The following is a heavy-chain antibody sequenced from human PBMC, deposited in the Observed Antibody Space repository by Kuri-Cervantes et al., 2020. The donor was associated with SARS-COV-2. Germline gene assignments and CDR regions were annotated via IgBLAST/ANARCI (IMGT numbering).Heavy chain of an antibody. CDR3: ASELVGYFDY. J-gene: IGHJ4*02. CDR1: GFIFSDYY. CDR2: IGPSGTTK. Sequence: GGSLRLSCTASGFIFSDYYMTWIRQAPGKGLEWVSNIGPSGTTKYYADSVKGRFTISRDNSKNTLYLQMNSLRAEDTAVYYCASELVGYFDYWGQGTLVTVSS. V-gene: IGHV3-11*04.